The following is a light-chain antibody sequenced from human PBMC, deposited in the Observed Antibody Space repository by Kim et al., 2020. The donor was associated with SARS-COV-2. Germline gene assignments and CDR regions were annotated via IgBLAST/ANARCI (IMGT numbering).Light chain of an antibody. J-gene: IGKJ4*01. CDR1: RSISTY. V-gene: IGKV1-39*01. CDR2: AAS. Sequence: SSSVGDSVPITYRASRSISTYLNWYQQTSGKAPKLLIFAASSLQSGVPTGFSGSGSGTDFTLTISSLHPQDFATYYCQQSYSSPVTFGGGTKLEI. CDR3: QQSYSSPVT.